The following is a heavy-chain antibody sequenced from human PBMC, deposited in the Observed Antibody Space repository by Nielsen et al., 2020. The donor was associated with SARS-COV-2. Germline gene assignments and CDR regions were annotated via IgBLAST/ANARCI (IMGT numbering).Heavy chain of an antibody. CDR2: IIPILGIA. J-gene: IGHJ3*02. V-gene: IGHV1-69*04. CDR1: VGTFSSYA. D-gene: IGHD2-15*01. Sequence: SVKVSCKASVGTFSSYAISWVRQATGQGLEWMGRIIPILGIANYVQKFQGRVTITADKSTSTAYMELSSLRSEDTAVYYCARGPLDIVVVVAAIDAFDIWGQGTMVTVSS. CDR3: ARGPLDIVVVVAAIDAFDI.